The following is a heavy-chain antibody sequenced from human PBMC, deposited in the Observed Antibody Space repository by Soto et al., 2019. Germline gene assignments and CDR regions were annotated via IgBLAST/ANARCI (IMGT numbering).Heavy chain of an antibody. Sequence: ASEKVSCKASGGTFSSYAISWVRQAPGQGLEWMGGIIPIFGTANYAQKFQGRLTITADESTSTAYMELRSLRSEDTAVYYCARAGMTTSDYYYGMDVWGQGTTGTVSS. CDR1: GGTFSSYA. CDR3: ARAGMTTSDYYYGMDV. D-gene: IGHD4-4*01. J-gene: IGHJ6*02. CDR2: IIPIFGTA. V-gene: IGHV1-69*13.